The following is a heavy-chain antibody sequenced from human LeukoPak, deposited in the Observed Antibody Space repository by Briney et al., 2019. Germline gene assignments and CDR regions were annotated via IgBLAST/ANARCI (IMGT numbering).Heavy chain of an antibody. CDR1: GDSISTSNYF. D-gene: IGHD3-10*01. V-gene: IGHV4-39*01. CDR2: IYYSGSS. Sequence: SETLSLTCTVSGDSISTSNYFWGWIRQPPGKGLEWIGSIYYSGSSYYSPSLKSRVTLSVDTSKNQFSLKLNSVTAADTAVYYCARHGGSGSYYNWFDTWGQGTLVTVSS. J-gene: IGHJ5*02. CDR3: ARHGGSGSYYNWFDT.